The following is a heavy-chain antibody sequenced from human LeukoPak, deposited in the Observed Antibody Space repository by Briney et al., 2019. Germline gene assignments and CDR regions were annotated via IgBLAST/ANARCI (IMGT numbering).Heavy chain of an antibody. CDR1: GFTLSSYG. CDR2: ISYDGSNK. V-gene: IGHV3-30*18. CDR3: AKGLLHDPSWFDP. Sequence: GRSLRLSCAASGFTLSSYGMHWVRQAPGKGLEWVAVISYDGSNKYYADSVKGRFTISRDNSKNTLYLQMNSLRAEDTAVYYCAKGLLHDPSWFDPWGQGTLVTVSS. J-gene: IGHJ5*02. D-gene: IGHD3-3*01.